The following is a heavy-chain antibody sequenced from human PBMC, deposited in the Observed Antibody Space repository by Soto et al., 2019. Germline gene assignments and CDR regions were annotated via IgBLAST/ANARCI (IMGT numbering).Heavy chain of an antibody. CDR1: GFTFTSSA. Sequence: SVKVSCKASGFTFTSSAVQWVRQARGQRLEWIGWTVVGSGNTNYAQKFQERVTITRDMSTSTAYMELSSLRSEDTAVYYCAADLCTNGVCYDYWGQGTLVTVSS. V-gene: IGHV1-58*01. CDR3: AADLCTNGVCYDY. D-gene: IGHD2-8*01. CDR2: TVVGSGNT. J-gene: IGHJ4*02.